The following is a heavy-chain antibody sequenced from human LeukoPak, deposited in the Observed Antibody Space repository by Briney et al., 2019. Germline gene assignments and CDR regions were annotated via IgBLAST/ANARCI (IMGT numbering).Heavy chain of an antibody. Sequence: SGTLSLTCAVSGGSISSSNWWSWVRQPPGKGLEWIGEIYHSGSTNYNPSLKSRVTISVDKSKNQFSLKLSSVTAADTAVYYCARDCSSTSCYEGDAFDIWGQGTMVTVSS. CDR2: IYHSGST. D-gene: IGHD2-2*01. CDR1: GGSISSSNW. V-gene: IGHV4-4*02. CDR3: ARDCSSTSCYEGDAFDI. J-gene: IGHJ3*02.